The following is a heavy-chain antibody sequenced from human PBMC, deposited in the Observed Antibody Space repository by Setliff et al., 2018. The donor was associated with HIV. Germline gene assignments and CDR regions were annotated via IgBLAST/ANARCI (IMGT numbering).Heavy chain of an antibody. D-gene: IGHD3-16*01. CDR1: GGSINDQY. CDR3: ARHNVITYGGLLFDYSYSGLDV. CDR2: IDYSGST. Sequence: SETLSLTCTVPGGSINDQYFSWIRQSPGKGLEWIGSIDYSGSTKYNPSLNSRGTISIDTSKNELSLKLTSVTAADPAVYYCARHNVITYGGLLFDYSYSGLDVWGHGTTVTVSS. V-gene: IGHV4-59*11. J-gene: IGHJ6*02.